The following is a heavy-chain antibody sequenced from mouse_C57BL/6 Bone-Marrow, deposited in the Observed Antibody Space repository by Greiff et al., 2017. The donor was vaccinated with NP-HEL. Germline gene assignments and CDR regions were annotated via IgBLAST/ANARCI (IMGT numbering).Heavy chain of an antibody. Sequence: EVKLVESEGGLVQPGSSMKLSCTASGFTFSDYYMAWVRQVPEKGLEWVANINYDGSSTYYLDSLKSRFIISRDNAKNILYLQMSSLKSEDTATYYCARDHYGSSEVNWDWYFDVWGTGTTVTVSS. CDR2: INYDGSST. J-gene: IGHJ1*03. CDR3: ARDHYGSSEVNWDWYFDV. CDR1: GFTFSDYY. D-gene: IGHD1-1*01. V-gene: IGHV5-16*01.